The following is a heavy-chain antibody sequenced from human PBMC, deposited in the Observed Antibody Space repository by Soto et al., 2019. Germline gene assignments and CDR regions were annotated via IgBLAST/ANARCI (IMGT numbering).Heavy chain of an antibody. CDR2: ISYDGSNK. D-gene: IGHD6-19*01. J-gene: IGHJ4*02. V-gene: IGHV3-30*18. Sequence: QVQLVESGGGVVQPGRSLRLSCAASGFTFSSYGMHWVRQAPGKGLEWVAVISYDGSNKYYADSVKGRFTISRDNSKNKLYLQMNSLRAEDTAVYYCAKGSVAVAVTPIYYRGQGTLVTVSS. CDR1: GFTFSSYG. CDR3: AKGSVAVAVTPIYY.